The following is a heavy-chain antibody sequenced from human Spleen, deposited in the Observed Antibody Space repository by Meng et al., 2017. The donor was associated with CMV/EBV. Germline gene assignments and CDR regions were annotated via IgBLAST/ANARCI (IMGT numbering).Heavy chain of an antibody. CDR1: GGSISSSSYY. Sequence: CTLSGGSISSSSYYWGWIRQPPGKGLEWIGSIYYSGSTYYNPSLKSRVTISVDTSKNQFSLKLSSVTAAGTAVYYCARGEAAAGLDYWGQGTLVTVSS. CDR2: IYYSGST. D-gene: IGHD6-13*01. V-gene: IGHV4-39*01. J-gene: IGHJ4*02. CDR3: ARGEAAAGLDY.